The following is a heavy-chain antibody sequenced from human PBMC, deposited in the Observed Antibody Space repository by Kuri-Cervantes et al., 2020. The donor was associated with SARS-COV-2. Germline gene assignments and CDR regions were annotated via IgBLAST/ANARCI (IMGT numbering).Heavy chain of an antibody. CDR3: ARSTHFRRLVVISQGGAFDI. D-gene: IGHD3-22*01. CDR1: GYTFTGYY. J-gene: IGHJ3*02. CDR2: INPNSGGT. V-gene: IGHV1-2*04. Sequence: ASVKVSCKASGYTFTGYYMHWVRQAPGQGLEWMGWINPNSGGTKYAQKFQGWVTMTRDTSISTAYMELSRLRSDDTAVYYCARSTHFRRLVVISQGGAFDIWGQGTMVTVSS.